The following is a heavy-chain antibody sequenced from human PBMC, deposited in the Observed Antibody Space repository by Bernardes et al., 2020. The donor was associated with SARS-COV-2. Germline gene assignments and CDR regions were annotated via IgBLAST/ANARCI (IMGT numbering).Heavy chain of an antibody. CDR1: GFSVSDEY. CDR2: LYAGGST. J-gene: IGHJ4*02. Sequence: GGSLRLSCRASGFSVSDEYMTWVRQAPGKGLEWVSVLYAGGSTYYADSVKGRFTFSRDNSKNTLYLQMNSLRAEDTALYYCARGKYFCDWPLYVFDSWGQGTLVTVSS. V-gene: IGHV3-53*01. CDR3: ARGKYFCDWPLYVFDS. D-gene: IGHD2-21*02.